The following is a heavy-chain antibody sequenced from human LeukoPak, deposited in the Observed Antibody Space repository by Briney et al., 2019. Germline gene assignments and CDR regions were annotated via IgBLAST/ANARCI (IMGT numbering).Heavy chain of an antibody. V-gene: IGHV4-39*07. CDR2: IYYSGTT. D-gene: IGHD2-2*01. J-gene: IGHJ5*02. CDR3: ARVYSSTHNWFDT. CDR1: GDSISTTSYF. Sequence: PSETLSLTCTVSGDSISTTSYFWAWVRQPPGGGLEWIASIYYSGTTYYKSSLKSRVMISIERSKNHFSLNMNSLTAADTALYYCARVYSSTHNWFDTWGQGIHVTVSS.